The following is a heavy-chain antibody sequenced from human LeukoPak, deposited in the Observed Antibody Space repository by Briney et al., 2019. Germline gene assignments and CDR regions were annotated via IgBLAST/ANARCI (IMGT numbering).Heavy chain of an antibody. J-gene: IGHJ4*02. CDR1: GYTFSNFD. Sequence: ASVTLSFTSSGYTFSNFDINWVRQAPGQGPEWMGWMNPESGNTGYAQKFQGRVTMTRDSSKSTAYMELISLRFEDTAIYYCTRAIRHQLLSDYWGQGTLVTVSS. D-gene: IGHD2-2*01. V-gene: IGHV1-8*01. CDR3: TRAIRHQLLSDY. CDR2: MNPESGNT.